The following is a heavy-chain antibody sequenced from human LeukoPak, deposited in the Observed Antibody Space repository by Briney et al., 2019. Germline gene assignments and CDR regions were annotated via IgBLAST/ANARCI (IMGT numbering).Heavy chain of an antibody. V-gene: IGHV3-23*01. CDR1: GFTFSSYA. CDR3: AKPVHYYDSRGYFDY. CDR2: ISGSGGST. J-gene: IGHJ4*02. D-gene: IGHD3-22*01. Sequence: GGSLRLSCAASGFTFSSYAMSWVRQAPGKGLEWVSAISGSGGSTYYADSVKGRFIISRDNSKNTLYLQMNSLRAEDTAVYYCAKPVHYYDSRGYFDYWGQGTLVTVSS.